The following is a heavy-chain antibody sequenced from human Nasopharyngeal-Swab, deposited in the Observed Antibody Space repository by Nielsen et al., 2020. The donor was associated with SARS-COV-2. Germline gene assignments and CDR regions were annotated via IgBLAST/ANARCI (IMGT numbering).Heavy chain of an antibody. J-gene: IGHJ6*02. V-gene: IGHV4-38-2*02. CDR1: GSSISSGYY. CDR3: ARDVPPYSSSWYYYYYYGMDV. Sequence: SETLSLTCTVSGSSISSGYYWGWIRQPPGKGLEWIGSIYHSGSTYYNPSLKSRVTISVDTSKNQFSLKLSSVTAADTAVYYCARDVPPYSSSWYYYYYYGMDVWGQGTTVTVSS. D-gene: IGHD6-13*01. CDR2: IYHSGST.